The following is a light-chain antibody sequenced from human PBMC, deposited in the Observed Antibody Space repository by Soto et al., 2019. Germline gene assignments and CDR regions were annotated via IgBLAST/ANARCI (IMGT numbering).Light chain of an antibody. J-gene: IGKJ1*01. CDR2: EAS. CDR3: QPYGSSAT. CDR1: QSVNSRY. V-gene: IGKV3-20*01. Sequence: VLTQAPGTLSLSPGERATLSCRASQSVNSRYIAWYQVKPGQAPRLLIYEASSRATGIPARFSGSGSGTEFTLTFSTLAPADFAVYKCQPYGSSATSGQGTKVDIK.